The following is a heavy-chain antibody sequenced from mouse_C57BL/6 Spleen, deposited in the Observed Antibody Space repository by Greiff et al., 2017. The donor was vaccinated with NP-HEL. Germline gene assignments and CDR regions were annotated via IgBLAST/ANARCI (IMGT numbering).Heavy chain of an antibody. V-gene: IGHV1-15*01. J-gene: IGHJ3*01. CDR2: IDPETGGT. D-gene: IGHD1-1*01. CDR1: GYTFTDYE. Sequence: VQLQQSGAELVRPGASVTLSCKASGYTFTDYEMHWVKQTPVHGLEWIGAIDPETGGTAYNQKFKGKAILTADKSSSTAYMELRSLTSEDSAVYYCTTVVAEGWFAYWGQGTLVTVSA. CDR3: TTVVAEGWFAY.